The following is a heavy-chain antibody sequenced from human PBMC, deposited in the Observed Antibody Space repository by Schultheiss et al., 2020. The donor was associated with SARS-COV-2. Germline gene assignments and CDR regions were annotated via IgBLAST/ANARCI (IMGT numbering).Heavy chain of an antibody. CDR2: FSGSGGST. CDR3: ARDVGDHDAFDI. D-gene: IGHD2-15*01. V-gene: IGHV3-23*01. J-gene: IGHJ3*02. CDR1: GFTFSSYA. Sequence: GGSLRLSCAASGFTFSSYAMSWVRQAPGKGLEWVSAFSGSGGSTYYADSVKGRFTISRDNSKNTLYLQMNSLRAEDTAVYYCARDVGDHDAFDIWGQGTMVTVSS.